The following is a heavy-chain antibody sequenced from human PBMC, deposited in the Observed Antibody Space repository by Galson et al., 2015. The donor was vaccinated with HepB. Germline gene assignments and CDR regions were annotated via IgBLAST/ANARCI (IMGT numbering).Heavy chain of an antibody. Sequence: QSGAEVTKPGESLEISCKGTGDTFTKYWIGWVRQKPGKGLEWMGIIYAGDSDTRYSPSFEGQVTISADKSISTAYLQWSSLRASDTARYYCVSCSRLNVFDIWGQGTVVTVSP. CDR3: VSCSRLNVFDI. J-gene: IGHJ3*02. D-gene: IGHD2-15*01. CDR1: GDTFTKYW. CDR2: IYAGDSDT. V-gene: IGHV5-51*03.